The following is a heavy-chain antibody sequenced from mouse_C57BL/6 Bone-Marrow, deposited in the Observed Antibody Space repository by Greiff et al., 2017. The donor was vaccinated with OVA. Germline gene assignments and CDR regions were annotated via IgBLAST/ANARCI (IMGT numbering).Heavy chain of an antibody. Sequence: VQLQQPGTDLVKPGASVKLSCKASGYTFTSYWMHWVKQRPGQGLEWIGNINPSNGGTNYNEKFKSKATLTVDKSSSTAYMQLSSLTSEDSAVDYCARVDYGSRFDYWGQGTTLTVSS. CDR3: ARVDYGSRFDY. V-gene: IGHV1-53*01. CDR2: INPSNGGT. J-gene: IGHJ2*01. CDR1: GYTFTSYW. D-gene: IGHD1-1*01.